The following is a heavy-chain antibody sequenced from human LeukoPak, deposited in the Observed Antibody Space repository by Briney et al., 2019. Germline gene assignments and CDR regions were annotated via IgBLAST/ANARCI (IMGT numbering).Heavy chain of an antibody. J-gene: IGHJ5*02. CDR3: ARDGPPYCSSTSCYMSNWFDP. V-gene: IGHV1-2*02. D-gene: IGHD2-2*02. Sequence: ASVKVSCMASGYTFTSYGISWVRQAPGQGLEWMGWINPNSGGTNYAQKFQGRVTMTRDTSISTAYMELSRLRSDDTAVYYCARDGPPYCSSTSCYMSNWFDPWGQGTLVTVSS. CDR1: GYTFTSYG. CDR2: INPNSGGT.